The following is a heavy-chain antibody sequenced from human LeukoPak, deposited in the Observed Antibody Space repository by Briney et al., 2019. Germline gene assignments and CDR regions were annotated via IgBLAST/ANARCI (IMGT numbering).Heavy chain of an antibody. D-gene: IGHD2-15*01. CDR3: AIGPRAYCSGGSCYENAY. Sequence: PGGSLRLSCAASGFTFTSYSMIWVRQAPGKGLEWVSSISTSSSYIYYADSVKGRFTISRDSAKNSLYLQMNSLRAEDTAVFYCAIGPRAYCSGGSCYENAYWGQGTLVTVSS. J-gene: IGHJ4*02. V-gene: IGHV3-21*01. CDR2: ISTSSSYI. CDR1: GFTFTSYS.